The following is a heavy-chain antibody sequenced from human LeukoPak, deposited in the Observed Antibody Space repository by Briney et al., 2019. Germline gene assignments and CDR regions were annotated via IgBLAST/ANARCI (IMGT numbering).Heavy chain of an antibody. J-gene: IGHJ4*02. CDR1: GFPFSNYW. D-gene: IGHD5-12*01. CDR3: AREGWAVDRKVDY. V-gene: IGHV3-74*01. Sequence: TWGSLRLSCTASGFPFSNYWMHWVRQAPGKGLLWVSRINTDDRTTDYADSVKGRFTISRDNARKTLYLQMNSLRAEDTGVYYCAREGWAVDRKVDYWGRGTLVTVSS. CDR2: INTDDRTT.